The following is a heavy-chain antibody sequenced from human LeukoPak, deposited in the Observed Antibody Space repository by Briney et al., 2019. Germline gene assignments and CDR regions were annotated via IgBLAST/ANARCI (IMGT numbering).Heavy chain of an antibody. CDR3: ARIEVFFHSVPH. CDR2: ISSRGGNL. J-gene: IGHJ4*02. V-gene: IGHV3-11*01. CDR1: GFTFSDNY. Sequence: GSLRLSCAASGFTFSDNYMSWIRQAPGKGLEWVAYISSRGGNLYYADSVQGRFTISRDNAMNSLSLQMNSLRAEDTAVYYCARIEVFFHSVPHWGQGTLVTVSS. D-gene: IGHD2-21*01.